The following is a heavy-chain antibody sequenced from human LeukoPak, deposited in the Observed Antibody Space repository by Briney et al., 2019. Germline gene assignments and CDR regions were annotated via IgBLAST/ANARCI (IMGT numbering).Heavy chain of an antibody. J-gene: IGHJ4*02. V-gene: IGHV4-39*07. CDR1: GGSISSSSYY. Sequence: PSETLSLTRTVSGGSISSSSYYWGWIRQPPGKGLEWIGSIYYSGSTYYNPSLKSRVTISVDTSRNQFSLKLSSVTAADTAVYYCARGNSISWYYFDYWGQGTLVTVSS. D-gene: IGHD6-13*01. CDR3: ARGNSISWYYFDY. CDR2: IYYSGST.